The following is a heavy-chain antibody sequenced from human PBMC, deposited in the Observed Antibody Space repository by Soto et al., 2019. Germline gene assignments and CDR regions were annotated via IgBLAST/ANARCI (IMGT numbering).Heavy chain of an antibody. D-gene: IGHD3-10*01. CDR2: ISYDGSNK. CDR3: AKDLRTMVRGVWRSFYYMDV. CDR1: GFTFSSYG. J-gene: IGHJ6*03. V-gene: IGHV3-30*18. Sequence: GGSLRLSCAASGFTFSSYGMHWVRQAPGKGLEWVAVISYDGSNKYYADSVKGRFTISRDNSKNTLYLQMNSLRAEDTAVYYCAKDLRTMVRGVWRSFYYMDVWGKGTTVTVSS.